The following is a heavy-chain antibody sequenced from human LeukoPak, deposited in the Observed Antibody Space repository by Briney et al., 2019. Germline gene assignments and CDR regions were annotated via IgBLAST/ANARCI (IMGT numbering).Heavy chain of an antibody. J-gene: IGHJ4*02. CDR1: EFTFSSYS. Sequence: PGGSLRLSCAASEFTFSSYSMNWVRQAPGKGLEWVSYISSSSSTIYYADSVKGRFTISRDNAKNSLCLQMNSLRDEDTAVYYCARDDSSGYYYRILAYWGQGTLVTVSS. V-gene: IGHV3-48*02. CDR3: ARDDSSGYYYRILAY. D-gene: IGHD3-22*01. CDR2: ISSSSSTI.